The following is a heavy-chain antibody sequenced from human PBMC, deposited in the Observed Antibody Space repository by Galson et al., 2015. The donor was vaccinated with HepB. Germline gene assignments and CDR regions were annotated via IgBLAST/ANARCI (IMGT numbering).Heavy chain of an antibody. CDR3: ASQSGYLGY. Sequence: SLRLSCAASGFSFSSYAMSWVRQAPGKGLEWVSVTYNGDTTYYADSVKGRFTISRDNSKNALYLQMNSLRVEDTAVYYCASQSGYLGYWGQGTLVTVSS. CDR1: GFSFSSYA. D-gene: IGHD3-3*01. CDR2: TYNGDTT. J-gene: IGHJ4*02. V-gene: IGHV3-53*01.